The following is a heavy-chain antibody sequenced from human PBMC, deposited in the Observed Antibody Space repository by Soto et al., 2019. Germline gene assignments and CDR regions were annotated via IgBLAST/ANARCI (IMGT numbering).Heavy chain of an antibody. J-gene: IGHJ6*02. Sequence: QVQLVQSGAELRKPGSSVKVSCKASGGTFSDSTINWVRQAPGQRLEWMGGIIPIFDTANYAEKFQGRVTIPAFESTCTSFMEVSSLRSEDTGVYYCARNGTLTGHTYGMDVWGQGNMVTVSS. D-gene: IGHD1-1*01. V-gene: IGHV1-69*01. CDR3: ARNGTLTGHTYGMDV. CDR2: IIPIFDTA. CDR1: GGTFSDST.